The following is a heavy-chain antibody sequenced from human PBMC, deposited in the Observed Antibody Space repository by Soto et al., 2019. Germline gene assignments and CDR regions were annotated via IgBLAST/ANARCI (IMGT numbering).Heavy chain of an antibody. V-gene: IGHV3-23*01. CDR2: ISGSGGST. D-gene: IGHD6-13*01. CDR1: GFTFSSYA. Sequence: GGSLRLSCAASGFTFSSYAMSWVRQAPGKGLEWVSAISGSGGSTYYADSVKGRFTISRDNSKNTLYLQMNSLRAEDTAVYYCAKDGPTGYSSSWSQANWFDPWGQGTLVTVSS. CDR3: AKDGPTGYSSSWSQANWFDP. J-gene: IGHJ5*02.